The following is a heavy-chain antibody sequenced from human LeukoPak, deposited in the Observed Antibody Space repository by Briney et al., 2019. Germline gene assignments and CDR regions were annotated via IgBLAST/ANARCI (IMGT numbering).Heavy chain of an antibody. V-gene: IGHV4-39*01. CDR2: IYYSGST. J-gene: IGHJ4*02. D-gene: IGHD3/OR15-3a*01. CDR1: GGSISSSYYY. CDR3: ARHFGT. Sequence: SETLSLTCTVSGGSISSSYYYWGWIRQPPGKGLEWIGSIYYSGSTYYNPSLKSRVTISVDTSKNQFSLKLRSVTAADTAVYCCARHFGTWGQGTLVTVSS.